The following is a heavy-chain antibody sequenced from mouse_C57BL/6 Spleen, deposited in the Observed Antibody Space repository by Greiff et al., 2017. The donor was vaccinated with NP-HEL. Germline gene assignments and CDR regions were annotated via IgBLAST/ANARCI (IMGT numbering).Heavy chain of an antibody. CDR1: GYSITSGYF. Sequence: EVQLVESGPGLVKPSQSLSLTCSVTGYSITSGYFWNWIRQFPGNKLEWMGYISYDGSNNYNPSLKNRISITRDTSKNQFFLKLNSVTTEDTATYYCARGSFYYGNFFYWGQGTTLTVSS. CDR3: ARGSFYYGNFFY. D-gene: IGHD2-1*01. J-gene: IGHJ2*01. CDR2: ISYDGSN. V-gene: IGHV3-6*01.